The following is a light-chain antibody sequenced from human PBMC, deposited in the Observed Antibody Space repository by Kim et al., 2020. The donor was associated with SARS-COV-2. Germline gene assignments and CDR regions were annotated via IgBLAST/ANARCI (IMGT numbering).Light chain of an antibody. CDR2: RNN. V-gene: IGLV1-47*01. J-gene: IGLJ2*01. CDR3: AAWDDSLSVL. Sequence: PGQMVTISCSRSSSNIGSNYVYWYQQHPGTAPKLLIYRNNQRPSGVPDRFSGSKSGNSASLAISGLRSEDEADYYCAAWDDSLSVLFGGGTQLTVL. CDR1: SSNIGSNY.